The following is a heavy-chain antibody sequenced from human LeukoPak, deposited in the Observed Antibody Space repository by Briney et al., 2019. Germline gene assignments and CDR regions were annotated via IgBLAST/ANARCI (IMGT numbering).Heavy chain of an antibody. J-gene: IGHJ4*02. CDR1: GGSISSYY. D-gene: IGHD6-19*01. V-gene: IGHV4-4*07. CDR3: AGDQQWLAHFDY. CDR2: IYTSGSI. Sequence: SETLSLTCTVSGGSISSYYWSWIRQPAGKGLEWIGRIYTSGSINYNPSLKSRVTMSVDTSKNQFSLKLSSVTAADTAVYYCAGDQQWLAHFDYWGQGTLVTVSS.